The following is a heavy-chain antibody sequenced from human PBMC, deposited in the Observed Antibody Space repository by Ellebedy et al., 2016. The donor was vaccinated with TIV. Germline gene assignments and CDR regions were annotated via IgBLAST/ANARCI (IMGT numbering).Heavy chain of an antibody. Sequence: SETLSLXCTVSGGSISSSSYYWGWIRQPPGKGLEWIGSIYYSGSTYYNPSLKSRVTISVDTSKNQFSLKLSSVTAADTAVYYCAGYRDGLLWFGELLPHYYYYGMDVWGQGTTVTVSS. CDR2: IYYSGST. CDR1: GGSISSSSYY. D-gene: IGHD3-10*01. CDR3: AGYRDGLLWFGELLPHYYYYGMDV. J-gene: IGHJ6*02. V-gene: IGHV4-39*01.